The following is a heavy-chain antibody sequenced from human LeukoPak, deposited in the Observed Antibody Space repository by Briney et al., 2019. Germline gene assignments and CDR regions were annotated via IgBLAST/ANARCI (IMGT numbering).Heavy chain of an antibody. V-gene: IGHV3-30*04. CDR1: GFTFSSYA. J-gene: IGHJ4*02. CDR3: ASIPGGFGELLWNGQVIFDY. CDR2: ISYDGSNK. D-gene: IGHD3-10*01. Sequence: PGASLRLSCAASGFTFSSYAMSWVRQAPGKGLEWVAVISYDGSNKYYADSVKGRFTISRDNSKNTLYLQMNSLRAEDTAVYHCASIPGGFGELLWNGQVIFDYWGQGTLVTVSS.